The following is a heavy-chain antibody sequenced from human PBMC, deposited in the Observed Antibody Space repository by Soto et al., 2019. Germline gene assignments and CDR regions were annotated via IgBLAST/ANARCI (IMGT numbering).Heavy chain of an antibody. CDR1: GYTFTSYA. CDR2: INAGNGNT. V-gene: IGHV1-3*01. J-gene: IGHJ6*02. D-gene: IGHD3-10*01. CDR3: ARDLSYGSGSYYKPHYGMDV. Sequence: GASVKVSCKASGYTFTSYAMHWVRQAPGQRLEWMGWINAGNGNTKYSQKFQGRVTITRDTSASTAYMELSSLRSEDTAVYYCARDLSYGSGSYYKPHYGMDVWGQGTTATVSS.